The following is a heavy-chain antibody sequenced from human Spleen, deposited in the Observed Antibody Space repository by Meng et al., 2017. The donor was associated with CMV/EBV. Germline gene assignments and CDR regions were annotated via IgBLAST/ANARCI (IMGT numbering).Heavy chain of an antibody. J-gene: IGHJ6*02. V-gene: IGHV1-46*01. CDR2: INPSGGST. CDR1: GNTFTNYY. CDR3: ARGVGYCSSTSCYRAANYYYGMDV. D-gene: IGHD2-2*03. Sequence: ASVKVSCKASGNTFTNYYMHWVRQAPGQGLEWMGIINPSGGSTSYAQKFQGRVTMTRDTSTSTVYMELSSLRSEDTAVYYCARGVGYCSSTSCYRAANYYYGMDVWGQGTTVTVSS.